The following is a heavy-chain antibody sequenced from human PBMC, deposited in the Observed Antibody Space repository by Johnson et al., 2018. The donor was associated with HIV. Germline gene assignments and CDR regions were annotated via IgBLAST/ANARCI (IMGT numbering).Heavy chain of an antibody. D-gene: IGHD5-24*01. V-gene: IGHV3-9*01. Sequence: VQLVESGGGLVQPGRSLRLSCAASGFTFDDYAMHWVRQVPGKGLEWVSGISWNSGIIGYADSVKGRFTISRDNVKNSLYLQMNSLRAGDTAVYFCARSLVLVRGAFDIWGQGTMVTVSS. CDR1: GFTFDDYA. J-gene: IGHJ3*02. CDR3: ARSLVLVRGAFDI. CDR2: ISWNSGII.